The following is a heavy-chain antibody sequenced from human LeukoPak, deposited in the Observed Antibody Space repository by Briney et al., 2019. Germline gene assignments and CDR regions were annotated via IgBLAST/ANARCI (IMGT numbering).Heavy chain of an antibody. CDR3: AKRGVVIRVILVGFHKEAYYFDS. Sequence: GGSLRLSCAVSGITLSNYGMSWVRQAPGKGLEWVAGISDRGSRTNYADSVKGRFTISTDHPKNTLYLQMNSLSAEDTAVYFCAKRGVVIRVILVGFHKEAYYFDSWGQGALVTVSS. CDR2: ISDRGSRT. D-gene: IGHD3-22*01. V-gene: IGHV3-23*01. J-gene: IGHJ4*02. CDR1: GITLSNYG.